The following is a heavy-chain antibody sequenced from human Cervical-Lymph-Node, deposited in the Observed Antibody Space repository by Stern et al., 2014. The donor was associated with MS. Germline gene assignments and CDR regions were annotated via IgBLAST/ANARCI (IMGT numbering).Heavy chain of an antibody. J-gene: IGHJ4*02. Sequence: QVQLVESGGGVVQPGRSLRLSCGASGFTLRSFGMHWVRQAPGKGLEWVAVISSDESDKRYADSVKGRFTISRDNSKNTLYLQMNSLRAEDTAVYYCAKVNSFGSGWYERHFDYWGQGTLVTVSS. CDR3: AKVNSFGSGWYERHFDY. D-gene: IGHD6-19*01. CDR1: GFTLRSFG. CDR2: ISSDESDK. V-gene: IGHV3-30*18.